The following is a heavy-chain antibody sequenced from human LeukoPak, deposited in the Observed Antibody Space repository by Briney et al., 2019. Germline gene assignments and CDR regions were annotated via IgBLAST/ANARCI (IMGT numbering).Heavy chain of an antibody. CDR1: GYSISSGYY. CDR3: ARGLAAAVNYYYYMDV. J-gene: IGHJ6*03. CDR2: IYRSGST. D-gene: IGHD6-13*01. V-gene: IGHV4-38-2*02. Sequence: PSETLSLTCTVSGYSISSGYYWVWIRQPPGKGLEWIGSIYRSGSTNYNPSLKSRVTISVDTSQNQFSLKVNSVTAADTAVYYCARGLAAAVNYYYYMDVWGKGTTVTVSS.